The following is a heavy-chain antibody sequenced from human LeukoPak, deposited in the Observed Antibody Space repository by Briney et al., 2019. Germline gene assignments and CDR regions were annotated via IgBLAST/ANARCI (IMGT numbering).Heavy chain of an antibody. CDR1: GFTFSSYW. D-gene: IGHD4-17*01. J-gene: IGHJ4*02. V-gene: IGHV3-74*01. CDR2: INSDGSST. Sequence: GGSLRLSCAASGFTFSSYWMHWVRQAPGKGLVWVSRINSDGSSTSYADSVKGRFTISRDNAKNTLYLQMDSLRAEDTAVYYCARDAIYGEYGYYFDYWGQGTLVTVSS. CDR3: ARDAIYGEYGYYFDY.